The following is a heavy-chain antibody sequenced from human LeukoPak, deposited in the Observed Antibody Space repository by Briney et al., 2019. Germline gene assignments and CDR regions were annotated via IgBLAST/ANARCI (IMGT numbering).Heavy chain of an antibody. CDR1: GFTSSSYE. CDR2: ISSSGSTI. CDR3: ARNYYDSSGLYYFDY. Sequence: GGSLRLSCAASGFTSSSYEMNWVRQVPGKGLEWVSYISSSGSTIYYADSVKGRFTISRDNAKNSLYLQMNSLRAEDTAVYYCARNYYDSSGLYYFDYWGQGTLVTVSS. V-gene: IGHV3-48*03. D-gene: IGHD3-22*01. J-gene: IGHJ4*02.